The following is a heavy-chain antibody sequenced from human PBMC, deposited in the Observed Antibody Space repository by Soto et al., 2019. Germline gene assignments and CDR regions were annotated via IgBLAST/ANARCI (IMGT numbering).Heavy chain of an antibody. V-gene: IGHV1-18*01. J-gene: IGHJ4*02. Sequence: QVHLVQSGAEVKKPGASVKVSCQGSGYAFTTYGITWVRQAPGQGLEWMGWISAHNGNTNYAQKLQGRVTVTRDTSTSTADMELRSLRYDDTAVYYCARGRYGDYWGQGARVTVS. D-gene: IGHD1-1*01. CDR2: ISAHNGNT. CDR1: GYAFTTYG. CDR3: ARGRYGDY.